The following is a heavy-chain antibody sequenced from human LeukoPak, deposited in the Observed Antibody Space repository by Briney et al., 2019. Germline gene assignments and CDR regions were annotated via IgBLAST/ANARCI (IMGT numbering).Heavy chain of an antibody. Sequence: AASVKVSCKASGYTFTSYGISWVRQAPGQGLEWMGWISAYNGNTNYAQKLQGRVTMTTDTSTSTAYTELRSLRSDDTAVYYCARDHIAVAGNAAFDIWGQGTMVTVSS. D-gene: IGHD6-19*01. V-gene: IGHV1-18*01. CDR3: ARDHIAVAGNAAFDI. CDR2: ISAYNGNT. CDR1: GYTFTSYG. J-gene: IGHJ3*02.